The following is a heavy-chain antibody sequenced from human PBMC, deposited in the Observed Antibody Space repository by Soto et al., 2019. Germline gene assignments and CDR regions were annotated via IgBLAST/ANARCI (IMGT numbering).Heavy chain of an antibody. V-gene: IGHV4-34*01. CDR3: ASWSDLSLLGLAV. J-gene: IGHJ6*02. CDR1: GGSFSGYY. Sequence: SETLSLTCAVYGGSFSGYYWSWIRQPPGKGLEWIGEINHSGSTNYNPSLKSRVTISVDTSKNQFSLKLSSVTAADTAVYYCASWSDLSLLGLAVWGQGTTVTVSS. CDR2: INHSGST.